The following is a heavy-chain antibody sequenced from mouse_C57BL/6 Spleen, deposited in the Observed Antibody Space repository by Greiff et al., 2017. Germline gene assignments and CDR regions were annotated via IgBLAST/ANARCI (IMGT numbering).Heavy chain of an antibody. CDR1: GYTFTDYY. CDR3: ARGSGPYYYAMDY. J-gene: IGHJ4*01. Sequence: EVQLQQSGPELVKPGASVKISCKASGYTFTDYYMNWVKQSHGKSLEWIGDINPNNGGTSYNQKFKGKATLTVDKSSSTAYMELRSLTSEDSAVYYCARGSGPYYYAMDYWGQGTSVTVSS. CDR2: INPNNGGT. V-gene: IGHV1-26*01. D-gene: IGHD3-2*02.